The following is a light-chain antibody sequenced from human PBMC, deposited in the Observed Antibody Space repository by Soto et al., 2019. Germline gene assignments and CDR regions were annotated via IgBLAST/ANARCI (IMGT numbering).Light chain of an antibody. Sequence: EVVLTQSPGTLSLSRGERATLSCRASERIYSAYLGWYQQKPGQAPRLLIYDASKRATGIPARFSASGSGTDFTLTINSLEPEDFAIYYCQQRANWPALTFGGGTKVDIK. CDR2: DAS. V-gene: IGKV3-11*01. CDR1: ERIYSAY. CDR3: QQRANWPALT. J-gene: IGKJ4*01.